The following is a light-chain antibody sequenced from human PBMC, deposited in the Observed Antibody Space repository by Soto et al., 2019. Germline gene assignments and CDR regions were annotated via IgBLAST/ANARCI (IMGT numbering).Light chain of an antibody. CDR3: QQYYTSPRIT. CDR2: GAS. Sequence: EIVMTQSPATLSVSPGEGATLSCRASQSVSSKLAWYQQKPGQAPRLLIYGASTRATGIPARFSGSGSGTDFTLIISRLEPEDFAMYYCQQYYTSPRITFGQGTRLEIK. CDR1: QSVSSK. V-gene: IGKV3-15*01. J-gene: IGKJ5*01.